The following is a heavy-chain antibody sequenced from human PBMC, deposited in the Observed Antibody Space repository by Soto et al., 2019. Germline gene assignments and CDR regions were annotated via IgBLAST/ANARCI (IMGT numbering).Heavy chain of an antibody. J-gene: IGHJ6*02. V-gene: IGHV3-30*18. CDR1: GFSFDSYG. D-gene: IGHD4-4*01. CDR3: AKESVEATYSYYGMDV. CDR2: VSFDSKNK. Sequence: GGSLRLSCAGSGFSFDSYGMHWVRQAPGKGLEWVATVSFDSKNKYYIDSVEGRFTISRDNSKNMLYLQMNSLRHEDTAVYYCAKESVEATYSYYGMDVWGPGTTVTVSS.